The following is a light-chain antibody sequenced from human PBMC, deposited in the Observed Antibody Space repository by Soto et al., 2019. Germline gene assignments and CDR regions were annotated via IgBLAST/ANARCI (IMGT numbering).Light chain of an antibody. CDR1: SSDVGGHDY. Sequence: QSALTQVASVSGSPGQSITISCTATSSDVGGHDYVSWYLQHPGKAPKLLIYEAFNRPSGVSDRFSGSKSGSKASLTISGLQAEDEGDYYCSSFTSTNTWVFGGGTKLTVL. CDR3: SSFTSTNTWV. V-gene: IGLV2-14*01. CDR2: EAF. J-gene: IGLJ3*02.